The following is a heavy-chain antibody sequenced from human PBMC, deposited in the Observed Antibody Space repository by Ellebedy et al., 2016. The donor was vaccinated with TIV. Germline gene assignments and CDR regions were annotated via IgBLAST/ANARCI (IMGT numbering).Heavy chain of an antibody. J-gene: IGHJ4*02. CDR1: GYSFTSYW. V-gene: IGHV5-51*01. CDR3: AITACSGGSCEFDY. Sequence: KVSXXGSGYSFTSYWIGWVRQMPGKGLEWMGIIYPGDSDTRYSPSFQGQVTISADKSISTAYLQWSSLKASDTAMYYCAITACSGGSCEFDYWGQGTLVTVSS. CDR2: IYPGDSDT. D-gene: IGHD2-15*01.